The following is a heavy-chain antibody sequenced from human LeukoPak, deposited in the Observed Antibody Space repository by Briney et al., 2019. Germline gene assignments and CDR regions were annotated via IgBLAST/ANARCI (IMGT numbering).Heavy chain of an antibody. CDR1: GYTFTGYY. D-gene: IGHD2-2*01. J-gene: IGHJ6*02. V-gene: IGHV1-69*04. CDR2: IIPILGIA. CDR3: ARAPTSVVVPAAISSSYGMDV. Sequence: SVKVSCKASGYTFTGYYMHWVRQAPGQGLEWMGRIIPILGIANYAQKFQGRVTITADKSTSTAYMELSSLRSEDTAVYYCARAPTSVVVPAAISSSYGMDVWGQGTTVTVSS.